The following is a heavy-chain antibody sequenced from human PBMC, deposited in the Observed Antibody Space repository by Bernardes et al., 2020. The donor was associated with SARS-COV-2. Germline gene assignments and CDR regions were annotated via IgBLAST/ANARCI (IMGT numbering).Heavy chain of an antibody. J-gene: IGHJ5*02. CDR1: GGSFSGYY. V-gene: IGHV4-34*01. CDR3: ARRTKITMIVIAVVGWFDP. CDR2: INHSGST. Sequence: TLSLTCAVYGGSFSGYYWSWIRQPPGKGLEWIGEINHSGSTNYNPSLKSRVTISVDTSKNQFSLKLSSVTAADTAVYYCARRTKITMIVIAVVGWFDPWGQGTLVTVSS. D-gene: IGHD3-22*01.